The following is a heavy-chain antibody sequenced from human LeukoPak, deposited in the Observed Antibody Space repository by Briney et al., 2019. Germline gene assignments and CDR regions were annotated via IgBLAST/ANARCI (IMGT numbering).Heavy chain of an antibody. CDR2: IPYDGSNK. CDR3: ARERGRGRDSPWFDY. Sequence: GGSLRLSCAASGFTFSSYAMHWVRQAPGKGLEWVAVIPYDGSNKYYADSVKGRFTISRDNSKNTLDLQMTGLRAEDTAVYYCARERGRGRDSPWFDYWGQGTLVTVSS. D-gene: IGHD1-26*01. CDR1: GFTFSSYA. V-gene: IGHV3-30*14. J-gene: IGHJ4*02.